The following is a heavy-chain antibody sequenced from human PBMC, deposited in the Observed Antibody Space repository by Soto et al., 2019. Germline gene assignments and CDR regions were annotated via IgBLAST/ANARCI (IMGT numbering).Heavy chain of an antibody. V-gene: IGHV4-39*01. CDR2: IYYSENT. Sequence: PSETLSLTCTVSGGSISSNHWGWIRQPPGKGLEWIGNIYYSENTYYNPSLKSRVTISVDTSKNQFSLRLTSVTAADTAVYYCATHPPYGPLDHWGQGTLVTVSS. CDR1: GGSISSNH. J-gene: IGHJ4*02. D-gene: IGHD4-17*01. CDR3: ATHPPYGPLDH.